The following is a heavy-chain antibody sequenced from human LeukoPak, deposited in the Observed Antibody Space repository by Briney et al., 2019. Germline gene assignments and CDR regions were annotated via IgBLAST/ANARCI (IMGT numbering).Heavy chain of an antibody. CDR1: GGSISSGDYY. CDR3: ARDKYAHYFDY. V-gene: IGHV4-30-4*01. CDR2: IYYSGST. Sequence: SETLSLTCTVSGGSISSGDYYWSWIRQPPGKGLEWIGYIYYSGSTYYNPSLKSRVTISVDTSKNQFSLKLSSVTAADAAVYYCARDKYAHYFDYWGQGTLVTVSS. J-gene: IGHJ4*02.